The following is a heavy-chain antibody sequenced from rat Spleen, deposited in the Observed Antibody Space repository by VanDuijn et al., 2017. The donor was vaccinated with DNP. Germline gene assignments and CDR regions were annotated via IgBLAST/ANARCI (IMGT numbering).Heavy chain of an antibody. CDR3: ARSLATVVPTGAMDV. D-gene: IGHD1-3*01. J-gene: IGHJ4*01. V-gene: IGHV2-27*01. Sequence: QVQLKESGPGLVQPSQTLSLTCTVAGFSLTTYNVHWVRQPLGKGLEWMGRIQSGGNTDYNSALKSRMGISRDTSQSQVFLKMNSVQTEDSAMYFCARSLATVVPTGAMDVWGQGTSVTVSS. CDR2: IQSGGNT. CDR1: GFSLTTYN.